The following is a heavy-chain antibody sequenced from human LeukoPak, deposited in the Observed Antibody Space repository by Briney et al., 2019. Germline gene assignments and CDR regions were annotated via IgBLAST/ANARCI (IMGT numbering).Heavy chain of an antibody. CDR1: GGSFSGYY. CDR2: INHSGST. J-gene: IGHJ3*02. CDR3: ARTISYYYGSGRRAFDI. V-gene: IGHV4-34*01. D-gene: IGHD3-10*01. Sequence: PSETLSLTCAVYGGSFSGYYWSWIRQPPGKGLEWIGEINHSGSTNYNPSLKSLVTISVDTSKNQFSLKLSSVTAADTAVYYCARTISYYYGSGRRAFDIWGQGTMVTVSS.